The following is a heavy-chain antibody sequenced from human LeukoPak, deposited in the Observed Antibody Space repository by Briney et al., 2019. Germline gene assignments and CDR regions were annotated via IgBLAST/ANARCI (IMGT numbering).Heavy chain of an antibody. CDR2: IKQDGSEK. CDR3: ARRGGYPEPSFDY. D-gene: IGHD5-12*01. CDR1: GFTFSSYW. Sequence: GGSLRPSCAASGFTFSSYWMSWVRQAPGKGREWVANIKQDGSEKYYVDSVKGRFTISRDNAKNSLYLQMNSLRAEDTAVYYCARRGGYPEPSFDYWGQGTLVTVSS. V-gene: IGHV3-7*01. J-gene: IGHJ4*02.